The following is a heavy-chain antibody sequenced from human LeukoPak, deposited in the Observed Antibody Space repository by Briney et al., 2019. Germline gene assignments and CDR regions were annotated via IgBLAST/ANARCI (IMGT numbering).Heavy chain of an antibody. J-gene: IGHJ3*02. D-gene: IGHD3-10*01. CDR3: ATDHYYGFGTDAFDI. V-gene: IGHV4-39*07. Sequence: PSETLSLTCTVSGGSISSSTYYWGWIRQPPGKGLEWIGHIYYSGSTYYNPSLKSRVTISVDTSKNQFSLKLTSVTAADTAVYYCATDHYYGFGTDAFDIWGQGTMVTVSS. CDR2: IYYSGST. CDR1: GGSISSSTYY.